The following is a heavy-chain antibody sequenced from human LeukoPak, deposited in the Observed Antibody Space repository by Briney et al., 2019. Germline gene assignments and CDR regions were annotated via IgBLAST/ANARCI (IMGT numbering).Heavy chain of an antibody. CDR2: ITAYSGNT. CDR1: GYTFTSYG. CDR3: ARDLGVYSGSYSHY. D-gene: IGHD1-26*01. Sequence: GASVKLSCNASGYTFTSYGISWVRHPPGQGLEWMGWITAYSGNTNYAQKLQGRVTMTTDTSTSTAYMELRSLRSDDTAVYYCARDLGVYSGSYSHYWGQGTLVTVSS. V-gene: IGHV1-18*01. J-gene: IGHJ4*02.